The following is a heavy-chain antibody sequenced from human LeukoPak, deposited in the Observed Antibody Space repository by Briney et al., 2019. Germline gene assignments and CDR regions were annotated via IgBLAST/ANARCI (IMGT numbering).Heavy chain of an antibody. D-gene: IGHD2-21*02. V-gene: IGHV1-2*02. Sequence: GASVEVSRKASGYTFTGFFMHWVRQAPGQGLEWMGWINPNIGDAYYAQKFQGRVTMTRDRSINTAYMELSRLTSDDTAVYYCARMDLDGGDSIGFDSWGQGTLVTVSS. CDR1: GYTFTGFF. J-gene: IGHJ5*01. CDR3: ARMDLDGGDSIGFDS. CDR2: INPNIGDA.